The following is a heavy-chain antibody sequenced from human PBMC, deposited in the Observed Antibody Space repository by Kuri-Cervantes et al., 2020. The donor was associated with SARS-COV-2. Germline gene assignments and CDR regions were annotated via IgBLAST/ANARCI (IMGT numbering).Heavy chain of an antibody. CDR2: INSDGSST. V-gene: IGHV3-74*01. CDR1: GFTFSSYW. CDR3: ARGDFWNGYYNWYFDL. D-gene: IGHD3-3*01. Sequence: GESLKISCAASGFTFSSYWMHWVRQAPGKGLVWVSRINSDGSSTSYADSVKGRFTISRDNAKNTLYLQMNSLRVEDTAVYYCARGDFWNGYYNWYFDLWGRGTLVTVSS. J-gene: IGHJ2*01.